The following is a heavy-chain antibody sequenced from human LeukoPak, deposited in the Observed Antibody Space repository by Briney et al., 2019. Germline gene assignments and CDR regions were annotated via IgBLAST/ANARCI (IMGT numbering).Heavy chain of an antibody. D-gene: IGHD3-9*01. CDR1: GGSVSSTEFS. CDR3: ARLSKGRYFDYIFDY. J-gene: IGHJ4*02. V-gene: IGHV4-39*01. CDR2: LYYSGNT. Sequence: PSETLSLTCTVSGGSVSSTEFSWGWIRQPPGKGLQWVGNLYYSGNTSYHPSLNSRVTMSVDTSKNQFSLKMTSVTAADTAVYYCARLSKGRYFDYIFDYWGQGSLVTVSS.